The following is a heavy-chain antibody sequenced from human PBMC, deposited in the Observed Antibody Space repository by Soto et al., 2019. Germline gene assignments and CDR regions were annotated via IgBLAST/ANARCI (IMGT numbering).Heavy chain of an antibody. CDR1: GGTFSSYA. Sequence: QVQLVQSGAEVKKPGSSVKVSCKASGGTFSSYAISWVRQAPGQGLEWMGGIIPIFGTANYAQKLQGRVTITADESTSTAYMELSSLRSEDTAVYYCARAKKNTVTTRGLYYFDYWGQGTLVTVSS. CDR3: ARAKKNTVTTRGLYYFDY. D-gene: IGHD4-17*01. CDR2: IIPIFGTA. J-gene: IGHJ4*02. V-gene: IGHV1-69*01.